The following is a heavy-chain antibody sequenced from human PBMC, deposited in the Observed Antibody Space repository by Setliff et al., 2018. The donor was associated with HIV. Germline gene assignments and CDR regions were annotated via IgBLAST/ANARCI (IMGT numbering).Heavy chain of an antibody. CDR2: IRSSGAT. Sequence: SETLSLTCTVSGASISSHNYYWGWIRQSPGKGLEWIASIRSSGATYYNPSLQSRVIISVDPSNNQFSLKLTSVTAADTAVYYCTIPASSLAPSWGRGTQVTVSS. CDR3: TIPASSLAPS. CDR1: GASISSHNYY. J-gene: IGHJ4*02. V-gene: IGHV4-39*01.